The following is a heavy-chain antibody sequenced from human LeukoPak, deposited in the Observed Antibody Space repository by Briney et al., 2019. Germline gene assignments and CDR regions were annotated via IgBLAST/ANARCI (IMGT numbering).Heavy chain of an antibody. CDR1: GYSISSGYY. J-gene: IGHJ4*02. CDR2: IYHSGNT. Sequence: SETLSLTCTVSGYSISSGYYWGWIRQPPGRGLEWIGSIYHSGNTYYNSSLKSRVTISVDTSQNQFSLKLNSVSAADTAVYYCARAGVGWLQSSIDYWGQGTLVTVSS. CDR3: ARAGVGWLQSSIDY. D-gene: IGHD5-24*01. V-gene: IGHV4-38-2*02.